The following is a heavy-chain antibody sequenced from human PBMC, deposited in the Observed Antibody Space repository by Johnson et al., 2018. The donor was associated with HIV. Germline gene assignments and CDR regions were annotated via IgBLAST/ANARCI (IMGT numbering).Heavy chain of an antibody. J-gene: IGHJ3*02. CDR2: IKSKTDGGTT. D-gene: IGHD3-10*01. V-gene: IGHV3-15*01. CDR3: ARMVGSGSSDACDI. CDR1: GFTFSNAW. Sequence: VQLVESGGGLVQPGGSLRLSCAASGFTFSNAWMSWVRQAPGKGLEWVGRIKSKTDGGTTDYAAPVKGRFTISRDNSKNTLYLQMNSLRAEDTAVYYCARMVGSGSSDACDIWGQGTMVTVSS.